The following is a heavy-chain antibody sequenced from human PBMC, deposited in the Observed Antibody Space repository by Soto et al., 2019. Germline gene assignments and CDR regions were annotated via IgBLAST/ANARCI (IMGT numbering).Heavy chain of an antibody. CDR2: IYNSGST. D-gene: IGHD1-26*01. CDR1: GGSINNNGYF. V-gene: IGHV4-30-4*01. CDR3: ARGPSGDKVDY. Sequence: QVQLQESGPGVVEPSQTLSLTCTVSGGSINNNGYFWSWIRQPPGSGLEWIGHIYNSGSTYSNPSLKSRLTTSVDTSKNQVSLKLSSVTAADTAVYYCARGPSGDKVDYWGQGTLVTVSS. J-gene: IGHJ4*02.